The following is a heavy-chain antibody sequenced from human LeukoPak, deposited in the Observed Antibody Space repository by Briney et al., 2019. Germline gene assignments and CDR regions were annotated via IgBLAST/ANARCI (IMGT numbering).Heavy chain of an antibody. D-gene: IGHD2-2*01. J-gene: IGHJ6*02. V-gene: IGHV4-59*12. CDR2: IYFSGST. CDR3: ARDTGHQLSRRNYYAMDV. Sequence: SETLSLTCTVSGGSISSYYWSWIRQPPGKGLEWIGYIYFSGSTNYNPSLKSRVTISVDTSKNQFSLKVSSVTAADTAVYYCARDTGHQLSRRNYYAMDVWGQGTTVTVSS. CDR1: GGSISSYY.